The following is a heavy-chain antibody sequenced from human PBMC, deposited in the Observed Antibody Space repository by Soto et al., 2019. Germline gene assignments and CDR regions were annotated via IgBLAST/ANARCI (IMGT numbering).Heavy chain of an antibody. CDR3: ARNYDILTGYYSDY. V-gene: IGHV1-18*01. CDR2: ISAYNGNT. J-gene: IGHJ4*02. CDR1: GYTFTSYG. Sequence: ASVKVSCKASGYTFTSYGISWVRQAPGQGLEWMGWISAYNGNTNYAQKLQGRVTMTTDTSTRTAYMELRSLRSDDTAVYYCARNYDILTGYYSDYWVQRTLVSVSS. D-gene: IGHD3-9*01.